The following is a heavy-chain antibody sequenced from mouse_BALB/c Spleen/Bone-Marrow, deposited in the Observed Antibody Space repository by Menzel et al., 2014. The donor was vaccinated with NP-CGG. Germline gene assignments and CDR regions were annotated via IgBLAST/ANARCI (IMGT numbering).Heavy chain of an antibody. J-gene: IGHJ2*01. D-gene: IGHD2-14*01. Sequence: EVQLQQSGVELVRPGALVKLSCKASGFNIKDYYMHWVKQRPEQGLEWIGWIDPENGNTIYDPKFQGKASITADTSSSTAYLQLSSLTSEDTAVYYCVAYYRYEYYFDYWGQGATLTVSS. CDR3: VAYYRYEYYFDY. V-gene: IGHV14-1*02. CDR1: GFNIKDYY. CDR2: IDPENGNT.